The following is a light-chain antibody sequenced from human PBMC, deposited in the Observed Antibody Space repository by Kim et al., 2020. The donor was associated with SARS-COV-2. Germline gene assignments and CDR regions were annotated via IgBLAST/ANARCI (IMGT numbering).Light chain of an antibody. CDR3: QAWDSSTGV. Sequence: SYELTQPPSMSVSPGQSASITCSGSKLGDKYAYWYQKKPGQSPILVIYQHTKRPSGIPQRFSGTSFGNTATLTISRAQTMDEADYYCQAWDSSTGVFGGGTQLTVL. J-gene: IGLJ3*02. CDR1: KLGDKY. V-gene: IGLV3-1*01. CDR2: QHT.